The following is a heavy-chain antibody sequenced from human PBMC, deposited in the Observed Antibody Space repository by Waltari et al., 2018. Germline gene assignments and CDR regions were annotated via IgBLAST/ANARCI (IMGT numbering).Heavy chain of an antibody. V-gene: IGHV3-48*04. D-gene: IGHD3-22*01. Sequence: GESGGGLVQPGGSLRLSCAASGFTFSSYSMNWVRQAPGKGLEGVSYISSSSSTIYYADSVKGRFTISRDNAKNSLYLQMNSLRAEDTAVYYCARRRLYYYDSSGYSSPWYFDLWGRGTLVTVSS. CDR1: GFTFSSYS. CDR2: ISSSSSTI. J-gene: IGHJ2*01. CDR3: ARRRLYYYDSSGYSSPWYFDL.